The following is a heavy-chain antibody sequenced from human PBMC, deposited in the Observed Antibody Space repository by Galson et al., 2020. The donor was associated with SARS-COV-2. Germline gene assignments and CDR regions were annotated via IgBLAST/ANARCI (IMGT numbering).Heavy chain of an antibody. CDR1: GDSISRLSYY. CDR2: IYYSGTT. CDR3: AKQQGYCTSPSCAKVGWFDP. D-gene: IGHD2-2*01. Sequence: SQTLSLTCSVSGDSISRLSYYWGWIRQPPGKGLEWIGSIYYSGTTHYNPSLQSRVTISVDTSNNQFSLRLSSVTAADTAVYYCAKQQGYCTSPSCAKVGWFDPWGQGTLVTVSS. V-gene: IGHV4-39*01. J-gene: IGHJ5*02.